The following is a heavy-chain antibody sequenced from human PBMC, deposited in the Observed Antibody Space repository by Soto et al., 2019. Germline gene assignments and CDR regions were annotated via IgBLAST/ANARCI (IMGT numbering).Heavy chain of an antibody. CDR3: AREGYSGYGGYYYYYMDV. CDR1: GGSISSYY. J-gene: IGHJ6*03. D-gene: IGHD5-12*01. V-gene: IGHV4-59*01. Sequence: SETLSLTCTVSGGSISSYYWSWIRQPPGKGLEWIGYIYYSGSTNYNPSLKSRVTISVDTSKNQFSLKLSSVTAADTAVYYCAREGYSGYGGYYYYYMDVWGKGTTVTVSS. CDR2: IYYSGST.